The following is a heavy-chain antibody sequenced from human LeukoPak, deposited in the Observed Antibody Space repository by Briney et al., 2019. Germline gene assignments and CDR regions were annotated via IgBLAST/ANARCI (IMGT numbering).Heavy chain of an antibody. V-gene: IGHV4-61*01. CDR3: ARYSTSWYTFDY. Sequence: SETLSLTCTVSGGSVSGTSSYWSWIRQPPGKGLEWIGYIYYSGSTTYSPSLKSRVTISVDTSKNQFSLKLSSVTAADTAVYFCARYSTSWYTFDYWGQGTLVTVSS. CDR1: GGSVSGTSSY. D-gene: IGHD6-13*01. CDR2: IYYSGST. J-gene: IGHJ4*02.